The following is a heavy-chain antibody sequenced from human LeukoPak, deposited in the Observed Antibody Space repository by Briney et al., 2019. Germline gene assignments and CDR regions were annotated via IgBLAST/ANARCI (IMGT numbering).Heavy chain of an antibody. CDR2: IYHSGST. Sequence: SGTLSLTSAVSGGSISRGNWWSCVRQPPGKSPEWIGEIYHSGSTKYNPSRKSRFTISVDTSKTQFSLKLSSVTAADTAVYYCATQATASAADYWGQGTLVTFSS. D-gene: IGHD6-13*01. CDR1: GGSISRGNW. CDR3: ATQATASAADY. J-gene: IGHJ4*02. V-gene: IGHV4-4*02.